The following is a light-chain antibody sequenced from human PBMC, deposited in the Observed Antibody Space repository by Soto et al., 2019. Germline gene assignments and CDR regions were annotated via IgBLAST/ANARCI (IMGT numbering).Light chain of an antibody. V-gene: IGLV1-44*01. CDR1: SSNIGSNT. CDR3: AAWDDSLNGYV. CDR2: SNN. J-gene: IGLJ1*01. Sequence: QSVLTHPPSASGTPGQRVTISCSGSSSNIGSNTVNWYQQLPGTAPKLLIYSNNQRPSGVPDRFSGSKSGTSASLAISGLQSEDEADYYCAAWDDSLNGYVFGTGTKITVL.